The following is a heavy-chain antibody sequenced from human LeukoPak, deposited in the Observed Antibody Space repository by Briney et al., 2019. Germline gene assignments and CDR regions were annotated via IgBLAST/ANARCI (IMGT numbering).Heavy chain of an antibody. CDR2: TYYRSKWYN. CDR1: GDSVSSNSAA. CDR3: ARVHHIPTLFLEWSPIDHFDY. Sequence: SQTLSLTCAISGDSVSSNSAAWNWIRQSPSRGLEWLGRTYYRSKWYNDYAVSVKSRITINPDTSKNQFSLQLNSVTPEDTAVYYCARVHHIPTLFLEWSPIDHFDYWGQGTLVTVSS. V-gene: IGHV6-1*01. D-gene: IGHD3-3*01. J-gene: IGHJ4*02.